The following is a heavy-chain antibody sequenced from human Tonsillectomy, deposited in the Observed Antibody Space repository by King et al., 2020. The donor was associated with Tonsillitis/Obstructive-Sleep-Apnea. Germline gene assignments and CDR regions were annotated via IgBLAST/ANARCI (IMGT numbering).Heavy chain of an antibody. J-gene: IGHJ5*02. Sequence: TLKESGPTLVQPTQTLTLTCTFSGFSLTTGGVGVGWIRQPPGRALEWLALIYWDDDKQYSPSLKSRVTITKDTSKNQVVLTMTNVDPVETATDYCAHRQGYCTGGNCPRWFDPWGQGTLVTVSS. D-gene: IGHD2-8*02. CDR1: GFSLTTGGVG. CDR2: IYWDDDK. V-gene: IGHV2-5*02. CDR3: AHRQGYCTGGNCPRWFDP.